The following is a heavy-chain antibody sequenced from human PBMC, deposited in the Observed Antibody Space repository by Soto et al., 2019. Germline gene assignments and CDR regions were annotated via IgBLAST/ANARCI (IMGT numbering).Heavy chain of an antibody. Sequence: QITLKESGPTLVLTAQTLTLTCGFSGFSLSSYGMGVAWIRQPPGKALEWLALIYWDDDKRYSPSLKDRLAISKDTSSNQVVLTITNMDPGDTATYFCAHAGDYDLLTFDHWGPGTLVTVSS. CDR2: IYWDDDK. D-gene: IGHD4-17*01. J-gene: IGHJ4*02. V-gene: IGHV2-5*02. CDR1: GFSLSSYGMG. CDR3: AHAGDYDLLTFDH.